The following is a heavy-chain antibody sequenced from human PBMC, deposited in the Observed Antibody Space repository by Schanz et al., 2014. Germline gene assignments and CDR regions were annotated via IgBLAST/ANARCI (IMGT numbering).Heavy chain of an antibody. Sequence: EVQLVESGGGLVQPGGSLRLSCAASGFTFSSYAMSWLRQAPGKGLEWVSVIGVDGTTTYYADSVKGRFTISRDNSKNTVYLQMNSLRPGDTAVYYCARESSNDIVLVPGAVFDHWGQGTPITVSS. CDR3: ARESSNDIVLVPGAVFDH. CDR1: GFTFSSYA. D-gene: IGHD2-2*01. CDR2: IGVDGTTT. V-gene: IGHV3-23*04. J-gene: IGHJ4*02.